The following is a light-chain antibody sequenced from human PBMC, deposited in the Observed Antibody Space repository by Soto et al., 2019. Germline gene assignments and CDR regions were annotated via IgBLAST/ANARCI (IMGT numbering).Light chain of an antibody. V-gene: IGKV3-20*01. Sequence: DIVLTQSPGTLSLSPGERATLSCRTSQAILNNYLAWFQQKPGQAPRLLIYLASNRAAGIPDTFSGSGSGTDFTLTISRLEPEDFADYYCQHFGTPPWTFGQGTKVEI. CDR1: QAILNNY. CDR2: LAS. J-gene: IGKJ1*01. CDR3: QHFGTPPWT.